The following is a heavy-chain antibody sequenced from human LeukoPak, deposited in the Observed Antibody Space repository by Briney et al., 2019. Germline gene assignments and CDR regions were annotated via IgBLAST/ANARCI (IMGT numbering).Heavy chain of an antibody. CDR1: GFTFSSYS. V-gene: IGHV3-21*04. CDR3: ARDGPLGYCSGGSCYYYGMDV. Sequence: GGSLRLSCAASGFTFSSYSMNWVRQAPGKGLEWVSSISSSSSYIYYADSVKGRFTISRDNAKNSLYLQINSLRAEDTALYHCARDGPLGYCSGGSCYYYGMDVWGQGTTVTVSS. D-gene: IGHD2-15*01. CDR2: ISSSSSYI. J-gene: IGHJ6*02.